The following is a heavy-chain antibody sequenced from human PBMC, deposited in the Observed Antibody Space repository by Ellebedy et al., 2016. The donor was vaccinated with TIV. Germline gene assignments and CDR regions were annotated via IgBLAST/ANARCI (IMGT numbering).Heavy chain of an antibody. D-gene: IGHD2-21*02. CDR3: AKVAAVTAMGFDY. V-gene: IGHV3-21*01. CDR2: ISSSSSYI. J-gene: IGHJ4*02. CDR1: GFTFSSYS. Sequence: PGGSLRLSCAASGFTFSSYSMNWVRQAPGKGLEWVSSISSSSSYIYYADSVKGRFTISRDNAKNSLYLQMNSLRAEDTAVYYCAKVAAVTAMGFDYWGQGTLVTVSS.